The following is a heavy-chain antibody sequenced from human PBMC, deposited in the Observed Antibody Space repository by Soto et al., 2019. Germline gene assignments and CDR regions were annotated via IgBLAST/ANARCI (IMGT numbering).Heavy chain of an antibody. CDR3: ARLRGLRYKGYYYYMDI. V-gene: IGHV4-61*05. J-gene: IGHJ6*03. Sequence: SETLSLTCTVSGGSISSSSYYWSWIRQPPGKGLEWIGYIYYSGSTNFNPSLKSRVTMSVDTSKKQFSLNLSSVTAADTAVYYCARLRGLRYKGYYYYMDIWGKGTTVTVSS. CDR2: IYYSGST. D-gene: IGHD2-21*02. CDR1: GGSISSSSYY.